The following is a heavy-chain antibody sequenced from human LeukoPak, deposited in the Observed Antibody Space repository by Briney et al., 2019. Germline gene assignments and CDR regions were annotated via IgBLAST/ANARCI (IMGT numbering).Heavy chain of an antibody. CDR2: ISSSSSYI. Sequence: GGSLRLSCAASGFTFSSYSMNWVRQAPGKGLEWVSSISSSSSYIYYADSVKGRFTISRDNAKNSLYLQMNSLRAEDTAVYYCAGDYYGSGSNDYWGQGTLVTVSS. J-gene: IGHJ4*02. V-gene: IGHV3-21*01. D-gene: IGHD3-10*01. CDR1: GFTFSSYS. CDR3: AGDYYGSGSNDY.